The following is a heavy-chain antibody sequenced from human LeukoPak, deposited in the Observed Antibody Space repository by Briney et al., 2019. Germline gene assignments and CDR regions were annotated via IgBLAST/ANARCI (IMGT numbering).Heavy chain of an antibody. J-gene: IGHJ4*02. D-gene: IGHD6-6*01. CDR1: GFTFSSYE. Sequence: GGSLRLSCAASGFTFSSYEMNWVRQAPGKGLEWVSYISSGSSSTFYADPVKGRFTISRDNAKNSLYLQMNSLRVEDTAVYYCARGGIAARFAYWGQGTLVTVSS. CDR3: ARGGIAARFAY. V-gene: IGHV3-48*03. CDR2: ISSGSSST.